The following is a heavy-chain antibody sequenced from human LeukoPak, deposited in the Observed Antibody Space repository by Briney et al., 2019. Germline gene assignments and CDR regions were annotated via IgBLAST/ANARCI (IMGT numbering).Heavy chain of an antibody. V-gene: IGHV3-15*04. CDR3: STGKTYGDYEFDY. Sequence: PGGSLRLSCVVSGFTFSNAWMNWVRQAPGRGLEWVGRSASKSFGGSTDYAAPVKGRFAISRDDSKNMFYLQMNSLKSEDTALYYCSTGKTYGDYEFDYWGQGTLVTVSS. J-gene: IGHJ4*02. CDR1: GFTFSNAW. D-gene: IGHD4-17*01. CDR2: SASKSFGGST.